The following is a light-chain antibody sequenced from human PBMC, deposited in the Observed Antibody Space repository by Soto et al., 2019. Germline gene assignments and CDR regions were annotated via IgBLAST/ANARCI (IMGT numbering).Light chain of an antibody. CDR2: AAS. V-gene: IGKV1-16*02. CDR3: QHYNPYPIT. CDR1: QAISNY. J-gene: IGKJ5*01. Sequence: DIQMTQSPSSLSASVGDRVTITCRASQAISNYVAWFQQKPGKAPKSLIYAASRLRSGVPSKFSGSRSGPDFTLTISNRQPEDFATYYCQHYNPYPITFGQGTRLEI.